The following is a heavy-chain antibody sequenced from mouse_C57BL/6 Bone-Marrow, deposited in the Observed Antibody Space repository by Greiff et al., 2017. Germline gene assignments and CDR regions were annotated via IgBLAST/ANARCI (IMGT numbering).Heavy chain of an antibody. CDR3: ASAVGHYDHGGFAY. Sequence: QVQLQQSDAELVKPGASVKISCQVSGYTFTDHTIHWMKQRPEQGLEWIGYIYPRDGSTKYNEKLKGKATLTADKSSSTAYMQLNSLTSEDSAVYFCASAVGHYDHGGFAYWGQGTLVTVSA. CDR1: GYTFTDHT. CDR2: IYPRDGST. V-gene: IGHV1-78*01. J-gene: IGHJ3*01. D-gene: IGHD2-4*01.